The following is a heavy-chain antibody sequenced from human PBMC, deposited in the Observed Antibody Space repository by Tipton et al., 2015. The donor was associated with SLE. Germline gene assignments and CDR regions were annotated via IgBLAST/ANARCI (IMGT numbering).Heavy chain of an antibody. D-gene: IGHD3-3*01. V-gene: IGHV4-39*06. CDR1: GGSISSSSYY. CDR3: RLLTITSLFDY. CDR2: IYYSGST. J-gene: IGHJ4*02. Sequence: TLSLTCTVSGGSISSSSYYWGWICQPPGKGLEWIGSIYYSGSTNYKSSLKSRVTISVDTSKNQLPLKLSSVTAADTAVYYCRLLTITSLFDYWGQGTLFIVSS.